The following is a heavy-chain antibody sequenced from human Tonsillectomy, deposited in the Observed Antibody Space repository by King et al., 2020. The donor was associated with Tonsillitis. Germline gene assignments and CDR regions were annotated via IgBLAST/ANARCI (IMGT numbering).Heavy chain of an antibody. CDR1: GFSLSTSGMC. D-gene: IGHD5-18*01. V-gene: IGHV2-70*01. CDR2: IDCDDDK. J-gene: IGHJ4*02. CDR3: ARMLSGYTYGYYFDY. Sequence: VTLKESVPALVKPTQTLTLTCTFSGFSLSTSGMCVSVFLQPPGKALERLALIDCDDDKYYSTSLKTRCTISKDTSKNQVVLTMTNMDPVDTATYYCARMLSGYTYGYYFDYWGQGTLVTVSS.